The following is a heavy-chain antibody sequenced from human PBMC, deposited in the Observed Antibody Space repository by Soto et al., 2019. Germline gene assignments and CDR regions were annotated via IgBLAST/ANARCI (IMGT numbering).Heavy chain of an antibody. CDR3: ARGLDYDSSGYYLDF. V-gene: IGHV3-33*05. CDR2: IQYHGINK. D-gene: IGHD3-22*01. J-gene: IGHJ4*02. CDR1: GFTFSTYG. Sequence: LRLSCAASGFTFSTYGMHWVRQAPGKGLEWVAFIQYHGINKDYADSVKGRFTISRDNSRNTLHLQMNSLRAEDTAVYYCARGLDYDSSGYYLDFWGQGALVTVSS.